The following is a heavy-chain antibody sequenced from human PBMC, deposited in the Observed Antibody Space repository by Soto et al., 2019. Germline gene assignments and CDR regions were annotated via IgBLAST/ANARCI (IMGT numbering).Heavy chain of an antibody. J-gene: IGHJ3*02. Sequence: PSETLSLTCGVSGGSLSGATYSWNWIRQPPGKGLEWIGYIFPSGTTYYNPSLKSRVTISIDVSKNQFSLRSEDTAVYYCARASAPDRPYDAFDTWGQGTMVTVSS. V-gene: IGHV4-30-2*01. CDR1: GGSLSGATYS. CDR2: IFPSGTT. CDR3: ARASAPDRPYDAFDT. D-gene: IGHD3-22*01.